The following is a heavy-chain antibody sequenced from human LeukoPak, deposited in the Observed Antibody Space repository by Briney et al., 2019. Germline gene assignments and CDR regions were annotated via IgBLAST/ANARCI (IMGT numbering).Heavy chain of an antibody. CDR3: ASLYSSGWYGDAFDI. CDR2: ISSSSSYI. CDR1: GFTFSSYS. D-gene: IGHD6-19*01. Sequence: GGSLRLSCAASGFTFSSYSMNWVRQAPGKGLEWVSSISSSSSYIYYADSVKGRFTISGDNAKNSLYLQMNSLRAEDTAVYYCASLYSSGWYGDAFDIWGRGTMVTVSS. V-gene: IGHV3-21*01. J-gene: IGHJ3*02.